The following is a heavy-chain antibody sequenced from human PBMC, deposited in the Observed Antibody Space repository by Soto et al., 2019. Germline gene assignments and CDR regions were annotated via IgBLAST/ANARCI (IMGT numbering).Heavy chain of an antibody. J-gene: IGHJ4*02. V-gene: IGHV4-39*01. CDR2: ICYSGTT. CDR3: ARHPQRGDGYYYPFDY. Sequence: PSETLSLTCTVSGGSTSSSPYCWGWVRQPPGTGLEWIGSICYSGTTYYNPSLPALKSRVTISVDTSQSQFSLRLSSVTAADTAVYYCARHPQRGDGYYYPFDYWGQGALVTVSS. D-gene: IGHD3-22*01. CDR1: GGSTSSSPYC.